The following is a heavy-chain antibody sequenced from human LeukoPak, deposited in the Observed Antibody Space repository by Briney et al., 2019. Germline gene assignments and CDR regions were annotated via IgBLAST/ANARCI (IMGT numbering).Heavy chain of an antibody. CDR1: GYNFMSHG. CDR3: ARYRIAAEYFQH. J-gene: IGHJ1*01. Sequence: ASVKVSCKPSGYNFMSHGITWVRQAPGQGLEWMGWISAYNGNTNYAQKLQGRVTMTTDTSTSTAYMELRSLRSDDTAVYYCARYRIAAEYFQHWGQGTLVTVSS. D-gene: IGHD2-15*01. V-gene: IGHV1-18*01. CDR2: ISAYNGNT.